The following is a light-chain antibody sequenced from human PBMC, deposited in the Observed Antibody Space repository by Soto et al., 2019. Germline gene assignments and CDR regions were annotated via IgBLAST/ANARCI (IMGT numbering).Light chain of an antibody. J-gene: IGLJ2*01. CDR3: CSYAGTSIL. V-gene: IGLV2-23*02. CDR1: SSDVGGYNL. CDR2: DVS. Sequence: QSALSQPASVSGSPGQSITMSCTGTSSDVGGYNLVSWYQHHPGIAPKLIIYDVSKRPSGVSNRFSGSKSGNTASLTVSGLQTEDEADYYCCSYAGTSILFGGGTKVTVL.